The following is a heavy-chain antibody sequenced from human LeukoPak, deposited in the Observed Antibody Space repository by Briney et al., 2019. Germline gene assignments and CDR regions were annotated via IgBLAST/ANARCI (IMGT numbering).Heavy chain of an antibody. V-gene: IGHV4-59*01. CDR1: GGSISSYY. CDR2: IYYSGST. D-gene: IGHD2-2*01. J-gene: IGHJ6*04. Sequence: SETLSLTCTVSGGSISSYYWSWIRQPPGKGLEWIGYIYYSGSTNYNPSLKSRVTISVDTSKNQFSLKLSSVTAADTAVYYGAREGGYCSSTSCPRNHYYGMDVWGKGTTVTVSS. CDR3: AREGGYCSSTSCPRNHYYGMDV.